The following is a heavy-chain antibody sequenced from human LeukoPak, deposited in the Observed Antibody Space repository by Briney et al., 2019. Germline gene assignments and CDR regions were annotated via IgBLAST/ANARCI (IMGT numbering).Heavy chain of an antibody. CDR2: IRYDGSNK. Sequence: GGSLRLSCAASGFTFSSYGMHWVRQAPGKGLEWVAFIRYDGSNKYYADSVKGRFTISRDNSKNTLYLQMNSLRAEDTAVYYCAAGYSSSNTENYFYHYYMDVWGKGTTVTVSS. CDR3: AAGYSSSNTENYFYHYYMDV. CDR1: GFTFSSYG. V-gene: IGHV3-30*02. J-gene: IGHJ6*03. D-gene: IGHD6-13*01.